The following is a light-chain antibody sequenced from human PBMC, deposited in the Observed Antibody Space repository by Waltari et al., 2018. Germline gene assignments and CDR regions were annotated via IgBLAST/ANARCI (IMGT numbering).Light chain of an antibody. J-gene: IGKJ2*01. CDR1: QSVTSGY. V-gene: IGKV3-20*01. CDR2: AIS. CDR3: QQYGSSPIYT. Sequence: EIVLTQSLGTLSLSPGERATLSCRASQSVTSGYVAWYQQQPGQAPRLLIYAISARATGISGRFSGSGSGTGFSLTISRLEPEDFAVYYCQQYGSSPIYTFGQGTKLGIK.